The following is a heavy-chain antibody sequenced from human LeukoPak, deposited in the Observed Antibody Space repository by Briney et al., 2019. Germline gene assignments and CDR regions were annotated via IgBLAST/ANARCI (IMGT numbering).Heavy chain of an antibody. CDR3: ARDFLYRGYYSPIRPHWYFDL. CDR2: IYYSGST. D-gene: IGHD3-3*01. CDR1: GGSISSYY. Sequence: PSETLSLTCTVSGGSISSYYWSWIRQPPGKGLEWIGYIYYSGSTNYNPSLKSRVTISVDTSKNQFSLKLSSVTAADTAVYYCARDFLYRGYYSPIRPHWYFDLWGRGTLVTVSS. J-gene: IGHJ2*01. V-gene: IGHV4-59*01.